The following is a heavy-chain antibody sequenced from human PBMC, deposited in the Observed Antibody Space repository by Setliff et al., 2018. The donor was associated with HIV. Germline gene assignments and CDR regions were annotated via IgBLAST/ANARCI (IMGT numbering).Heavy chain of an antibody. D-gene: IGHD6-13*01. CDR1: GGSISSSNW. V-gene: IGHV4-4*02. Sequence: LSLTCAVSGGSISSSNWWSWVRQPPGKGLEWIGEIFHSGSTNYNPSLKSRVTISIDKSKNHFSLKLSSVTAADTAVYYCASQFTSSWVYNWFDPWGQGTLVTAPQ. CDR2: IFHSGST. CDR3: ASQFTSSWVYNWFDP. J-gene: IGHJ5*02.